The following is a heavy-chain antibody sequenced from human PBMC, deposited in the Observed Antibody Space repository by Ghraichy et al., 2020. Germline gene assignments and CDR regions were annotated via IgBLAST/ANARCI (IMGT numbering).Heavy chain of an antibody. J-gene: IGHJ4*02. Sequence: LETLSLTCTVSGGSISSYYWSWIRQPPGKGLEWIGYIYYSGSTNYNPSLKSRVTISVDTSKNQFSLKLSSVTAADTAVYYCARIGGGSCMDYWGQGTLVTVSS. CDR3: ARIGGGSCMDY. D-gene: IGHD2-15*01. V-gene: IGHV4-59*01. CDR2: IYYSGST. CDR1: GGSISSYY.